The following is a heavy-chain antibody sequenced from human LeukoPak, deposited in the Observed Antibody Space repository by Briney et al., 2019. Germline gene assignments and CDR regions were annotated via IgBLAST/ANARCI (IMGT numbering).Heavy chain of an antibody. V-gene: IGHV3-23*01. Sequence: PGGSLRLSCAASGFTFSSYAMSWVRQAPGKGLEGVSAISGSGGSTYYADSVKVRFTIFRENSKNTLYLQMNSLRAEDTAVYYCAKQSSSRGAEGMDVWGQGTTVTVSS. CDR2: ISGSGGST. J-gene: IGHJ6*02. CDR1: GFTFSSYA. D-gene: IGHD6-13*01. CDR3: AKQSSSRGAEGMDV.